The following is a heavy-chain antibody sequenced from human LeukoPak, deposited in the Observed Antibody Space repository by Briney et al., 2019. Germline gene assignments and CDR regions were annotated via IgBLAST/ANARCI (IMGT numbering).Heavy chain of an antibody. V-gene: IGHV3-23*01. Sequence: GGSLRLSCAASGFTFSSYAMSWVRQAPGKGLKWVSAISGSGGSTYYADSVKGRFTISRDNSKNTLYLQMNSLRAEDTAVYYCAKAPSIFGAPGYWGQGTLVTVSS. CDR1: GFTFSSYA. D-gene: IGHD3-3*01. CDR3: AKAPSIFGAPGY. J-gene: IGHJ4*02. CDR2: ISGSGGST.